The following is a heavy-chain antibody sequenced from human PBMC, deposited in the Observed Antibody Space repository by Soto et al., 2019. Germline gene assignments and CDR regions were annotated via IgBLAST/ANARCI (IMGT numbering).Heavy chain of an antibody. J-gene: IGHJ4*02. CDR1: GFTFSSYA. CDR3: VRHSARDFRDEFDY. CDR2: MSGSGGTT. Sequence: PGGSLRLSCVASGFTFSSYAITWVRQAPGKGLEWVSAMSGSGGTTYYADSARGRFTISRDNSKNTLYLQMDNLRAEDTAVYYCVRHSARDFRDEFDYWGQGTLVTVSS. D-gene: IGHD1-26*01. V-gene: IGHV3-23*01.